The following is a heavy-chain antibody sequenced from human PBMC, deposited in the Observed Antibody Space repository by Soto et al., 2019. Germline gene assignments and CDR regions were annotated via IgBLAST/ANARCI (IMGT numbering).Heavy chain of an antibody. CDR3: AAGDSSDTGDH. Sequence: QVQLVQSGAEVKKPGSSVKVSCTASGDTISHYGVSWVRQVPGKGLEWMGGTTAILGTRDYAQKFQGRMTITSDESTTTSYMDLNSLTSDDAAVYYCAAGDSSDTGDHWGQGTLVTVSS. D-gene: IGHD5-18*01. J-gene: IGHJ4*02. CDR1: GDTISHYG. CDR2: TTAILGTR. V-gene: IGHV1-69*19.